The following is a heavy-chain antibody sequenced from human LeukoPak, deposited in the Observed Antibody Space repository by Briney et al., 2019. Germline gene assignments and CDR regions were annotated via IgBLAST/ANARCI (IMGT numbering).Heavy chain of an antibody. CDR1: GFTVSSNY. Sequence: GGSLRLSCAASGFTVSSNYMSWVRQAPGKGLEWVSYISSSGSTIYYADSVKGRFTISRDNAKNSLYLQMNSLRAEDTAVYYCARATTYYYDSSVGYWGQGTLVTVSS. CDR3: ARATTYYYDSSVGY. D-gene: IGHD3-22*01. J-gene: IGHJ4*02. V-gene: IGHV3-11*04. CDR2: ISSSGSTI.